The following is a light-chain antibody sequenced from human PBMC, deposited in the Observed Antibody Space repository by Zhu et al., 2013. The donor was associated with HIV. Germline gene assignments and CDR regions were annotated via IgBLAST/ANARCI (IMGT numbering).Light chain of an antibody. Sequence: QTVVTQEPSFSVSPGGTVTLTCGLSSGSVSTSYYPSWYQQTPGQAPRTLIYSTNIRSSGVPDRFSGSKSDNTASLTISGLQAEDEADYYCSSYTSSSTLVVFGGGTKLTVL. CDR2: STN. CDR3: SSYTSSSTLVV. V-gene: IGLV8-61*01. J-gene: IGLJ2*01. CDR1: SGSVSTSYY.